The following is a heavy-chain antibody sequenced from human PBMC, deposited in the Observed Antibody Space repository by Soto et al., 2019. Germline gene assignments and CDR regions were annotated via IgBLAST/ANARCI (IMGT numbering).Heavy chain of an antibody. CDR3: AFSWNALAVTTFDY. CDR2: IYDRGNT. Sequence: SETLSLTCSVSSPSIGTYCWSWIRQSPGEGLEWIGYIYDRGNTDYNPSLRSRVTMSVDTSKSQFSMHLRSVTTADTAVYYCAFSWNALAVTTFDYWGQGIQVT. V-gene: IGHV4-59*03. CDR1: SPSIGTYC. J-gene: IGHJ4*02. D-gene: IGHD4-17*01.